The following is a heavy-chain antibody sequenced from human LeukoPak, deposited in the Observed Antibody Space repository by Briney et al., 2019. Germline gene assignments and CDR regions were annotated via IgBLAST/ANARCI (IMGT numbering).Heavy chain of an antibody. D-gene: IGHD4-17*01. V-gene: IGHV4-39*07. J-gene: IGHJ5*02. Sequence: PSETLSLTCTVSGGSISSSSYYWGWVRQPPGKGLEFVGSIYYSGGTYYNPSLKSRVTISVDTSKNQFSLKLSSVTAADTAVYYCARGGTTVTPGLLWFDPWGQGTLVTVSS. CDR3: ARGGTTVTPGLLWFDP. CDR2: IYYSGGT. CDR1: GGSISSSSYY.